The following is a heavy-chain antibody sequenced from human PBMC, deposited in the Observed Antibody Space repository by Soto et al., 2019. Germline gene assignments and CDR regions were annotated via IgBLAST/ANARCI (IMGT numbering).Heavy chain of an antibody. CDR2: MHPNSGNT. CDR1: GYTFTSYD. V-gene: IGHV1-8*01. D-gene: IGHD1-26*01. Sequence: QVQLVQSGAEVKKPGASVKVSCKASGYTFTSYDIYWVQQATGQGLEWMGWMHPNSGNTGYAQKFQGRVTMTRNTSITTAYMELSSLTSEDTAVYYCARGLSYRQDWGQGTLVTVSS. J-gene: IGHJ4*02. CDR3: ARGLSYRQD.